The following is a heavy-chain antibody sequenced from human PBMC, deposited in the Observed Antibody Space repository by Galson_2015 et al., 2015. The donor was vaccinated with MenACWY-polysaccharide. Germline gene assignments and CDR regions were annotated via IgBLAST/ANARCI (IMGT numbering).Heavy chain of an antibody. Sequence: QSGAEVKKPGESLGISCKGSGYSFPNYWIGWVRQTPGKGLEWMGIIYPGDSDTRYSPSFQGQITISADKSISTTYLQWNSLKASDTAMYYCARQNWASGDFWGQGTLVTVST. CDR3: ARQNWASGDF. J-gene: IGHJ4*02. D-gene: IGHD7-27*01. CDR2: IYPGDSDT. CDR1: GYSFPNYW. V-gene: IGHV5-51*03.